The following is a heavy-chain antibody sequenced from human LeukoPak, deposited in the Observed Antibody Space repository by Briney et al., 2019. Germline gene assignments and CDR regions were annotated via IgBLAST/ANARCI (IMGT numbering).Heavy chain of an antibody. V-gene: IGHV4-38-2*01. CDR1: GYSISSGYY. CDR3: ARVVVVPAAMSYNWFDP. D-gene: IGHD2-2*01. J-gene: IGHJ5*02. Sequence: PSETLSLTCAVSGYSISSGYYRGWIRQPPGKGLEWIGSIYHSGSTYYNPSLKSRVTISVDTSKNQFSLKLSSVTAADTAVYYCARVVVVPAAMSYNWFDPWGQGTLVTVSS. CDR2: IYHSGST.